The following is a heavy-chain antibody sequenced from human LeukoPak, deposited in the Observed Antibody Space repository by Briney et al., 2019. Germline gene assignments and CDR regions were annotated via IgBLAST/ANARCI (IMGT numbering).Heavy chain of an antibody. D-gene: IGHD3-10*01. J-gene: IGHJ6*02. Sequence: GGSLRLSCAASGFTFSNAWMSWVRQAPGKGLEWVAVISYDGSNKYYADSVKGRFTISRDNAKNTLYLQMNSLRAEDTAVYYCARGALYRSGSYPDVWGQGTTVTVSS. CDR2: ISYDGSNK. CDR3: ARGALYRSGSYPDV. CDR1: GFTFSNAW. V-gene: IGHV3-30-3*01.